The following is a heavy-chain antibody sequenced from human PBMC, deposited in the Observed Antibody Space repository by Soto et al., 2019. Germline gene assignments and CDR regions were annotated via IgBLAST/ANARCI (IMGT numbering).Heavy chain of an antibody. CDR2: IYYSGST. D-gene: IGHD5-18*01. CDR3: ARAGYSYGYGGFDY. Sequence: SETLSLTCTVSGGSISSYYWSWIRQPPGKGLEWIGYIYYSGSTNYNPSLKSRVTISVDTSKNQFSLKLSSVTAADTAVYYCARAGYSYGYGGFDYWGQGTQVTVSS. CDR1: GGSISSYY. J-gene: IGHJ4*02. V-gene: IGHV4-59*01.